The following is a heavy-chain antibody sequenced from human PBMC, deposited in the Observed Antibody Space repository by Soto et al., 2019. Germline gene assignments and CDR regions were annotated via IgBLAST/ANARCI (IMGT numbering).Heavy chain of an antibody. Sequence: QVQLQESGPGLVKPSQTLSLTCTVSGASISSGGYYWSWIRQDPGKGLEWIGYLYYSGVTYYNSFIKTRVTISVDTPKTQFSLKLNSVTAADTALYYCASVGRFYDSGVWGGYCYHWGQGTLVTVTS. V-gene: IGHV4-31*03. CDR3: ASVGRFYDSGVWGGYCYH. CDR2: LYYSGVT. D-gene: IGHD3-16*01. J-gene: IGHJ4*02. CDR1: GASISSGGYY.